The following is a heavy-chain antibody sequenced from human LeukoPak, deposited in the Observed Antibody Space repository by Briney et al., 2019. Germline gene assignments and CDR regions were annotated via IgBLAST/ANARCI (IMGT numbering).Heavy chain of an antibody. D-gene: IGHD4/OR15-4a*01. CDR3: ARRAGAYSHPYDY. J-gene: IGHJ4*02. V-gene: IGHV3-23*01. CDR1: GFTFSTYG. CDR2: IVGSGGTT. Sequence: PGGSLRLSCAASGFTFSTYGMDWVRQAPGKGLEWVSGIVGSGGTTYYADSVKGRFTISRDNSKNALYLQMNSLRAEDTAVYYCARRAGAYSHPYDYWGQGTLVTVSS.